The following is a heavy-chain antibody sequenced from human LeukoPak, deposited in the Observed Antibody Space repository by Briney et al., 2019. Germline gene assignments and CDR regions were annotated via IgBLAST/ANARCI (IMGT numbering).Heavy chain of an antibody. J-gene: IGHJ3*02. CDR1: GGSISSGSYY. Sequence: SETLSLTCTVSGGSISSGSYYWSWIRQPAGKGLEWIGRIYTSGRSTNYHPSLKSRVTISLDTSKNQFYLNLSSVTAADTAVYYCARTPAGESDAFDIWGQGTMVTVSS. D-gene: IGHD1-26*01. CDR2: IYTSGRST. V-gene: IGHV4-61*02. CDR3: ARTPAGESDAFDI.